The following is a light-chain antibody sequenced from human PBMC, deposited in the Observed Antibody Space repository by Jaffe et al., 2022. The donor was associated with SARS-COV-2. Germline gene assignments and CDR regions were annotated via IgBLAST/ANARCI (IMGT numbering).Light chain of an antibody. J-gene: IGKJ1*01. CDR1: QSISRW. Sequence: DIQMTQSPSTLSASVGDRVTITCRASQSISRWVAWYQQKPGKAPKLLIYEASRLDGGVPSRFSGSGSGTDFTLTISSLQPDDFATYYCQQYNSYSLWTFGQGTKVEIK. CDR2: EAS. CDR3: QQYNSYSLWT. V-gene: IGKV1-5*03.